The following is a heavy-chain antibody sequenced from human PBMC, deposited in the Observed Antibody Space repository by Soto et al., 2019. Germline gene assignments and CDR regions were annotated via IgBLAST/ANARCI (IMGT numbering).Heavy chain of an antibody. Sequence: SVKVSCKASGGTFSSYAISWVRQAPGQGLEWMGGIIPIFGTANYAQKFQGRVTITADESTSTAYMELSSLRSEDTAVYYCARDYDFWSGYYQPPYYYYGMDVWGQGTTVTVSS. V-gene: IGHV1-69*13. CDR2: IIPIFGTA. CDR3: ARDYDFWSGYYQPPYYYYGMDV. D-gene: IGHD3-3*01. CDR1: GGTFSSYA. J-gene: IGHJ6*02.